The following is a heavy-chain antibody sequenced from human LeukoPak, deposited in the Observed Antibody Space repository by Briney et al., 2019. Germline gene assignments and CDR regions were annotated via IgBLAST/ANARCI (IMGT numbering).Heavy chain of an antibody. CDR2: ISAYNGNT. D-gene: IGHD3-22*01. Sequence: ASVKVSCKASGYTFTSYGINWVRQAPGQGLEWMGWISAYNGNTNYAQKLQGRVTMTTDTSTSTAYMELRSLRSDDTAVYYCARWTGYYDSSGYAYWGQGTLVTVSS. V-gene: IGHV1-18*01. CDR1: GYTFTSYG. J-gene: IGHJ4*02. CDR3: ARWTGYYDSSGYAY.